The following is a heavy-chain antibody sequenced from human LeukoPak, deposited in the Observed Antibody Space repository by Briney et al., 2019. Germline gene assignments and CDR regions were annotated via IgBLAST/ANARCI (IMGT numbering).Heavy chain of an antibody. CDR3: TTVPYPDY. CDR1: GFNFTGAW. V-gene: IGHV3-15*01. CDR2: IKSKVDSGTI. J-gene: IGHJ4*02. Sequence: PGGSLRLSCVASGFNFTGAWMNWVRQAPGKGLEWVGRIKSKVDSGTIEYAAPVKGRFTISRDDSKTTVFLQMNSLKAEDTAVYFCTTVPYPDYWGQGTLVAVSS.